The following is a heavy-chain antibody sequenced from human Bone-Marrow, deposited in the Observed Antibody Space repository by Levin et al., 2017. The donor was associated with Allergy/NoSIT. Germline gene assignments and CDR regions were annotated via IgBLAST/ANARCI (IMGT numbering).Heavy chain of an antibody. Sequence: SETLSLTCTVSGGSISSGGYYWSWIRQHPGKGLEWIGYIYYSGSTYYNPSLKSRVTISVDTSKNQFSLKLSSVTAADTAVYYCARAWHSSGWYWPIDIWGQGTMVTVSS. J-gene: IGHJ3*02. D-gene: IGHD6-19*01. V-gene: IGHV4-31*03. CDR3: ARAWHSSGWYWPIDI. CDR2: IYYSGST. CDR1: GGSISSGGYY.